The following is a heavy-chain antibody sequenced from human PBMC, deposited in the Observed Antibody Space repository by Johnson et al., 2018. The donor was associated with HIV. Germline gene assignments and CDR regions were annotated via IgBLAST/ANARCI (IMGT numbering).Heavy chain of an antibody. J-gene: IGHJ3*02. CDR2: INSDGSST. CDR1: GFTFSTNW. V-gene: IGHV3-74*01. CDR3: ARYPEGDSCYDFGDAFDI. Sequence: VQLVESGGDLVQPGGSLRLSCVGSGFTFSTNWMHWVRPAPGKGLVWVSRINSDGSSTRYADAVKGRFTVSRDNAKNKMYLQMNGRRAEDTAVYYCARYPEGDSCYDFGDAFDIWCQGTMVTVSS. D-gene: IGHD5-12*01.